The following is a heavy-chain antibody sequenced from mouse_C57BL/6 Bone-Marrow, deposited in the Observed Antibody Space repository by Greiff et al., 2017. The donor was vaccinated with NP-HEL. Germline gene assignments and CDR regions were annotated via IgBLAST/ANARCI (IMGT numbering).Heavy chain of an antibody. CDR2: INPSSGYT. CDR3: ARYRASTGTRAMDY. D-gene: IGHD4-1*02. CDR1: GYTFTSYW. Sequence: QVQLQQSGAELAKPGASVKLSCKASGYTFTSYWMHWVKQRPGQGLEWIGYINPSSGYTKYNQKFKDKATLTADTSSSTAYMQLSSLTYEDSAVYYGARYRASTGTRAMDYWGQGTSVTVSS. V-gene: IGHV1-7*01. J-gene: IGHJ4*01.